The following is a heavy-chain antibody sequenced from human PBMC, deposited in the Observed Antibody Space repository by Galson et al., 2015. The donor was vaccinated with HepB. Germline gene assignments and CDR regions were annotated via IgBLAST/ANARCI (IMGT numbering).Heavy chain of an antibody. D-gene: IGHD3-22*01. CDR1: GFTFSSYG. Sequence: SLRLSCAASGFTFSSYGMHWVRQAPGKGLEWVAVIWHGGTNVNYADSVKGRFTISRDSVKNTLYLQMNSLRAEDTAVYYCVRDRPMQYYYYDTTGYYHWGQGTLVTVSS. V-gene: IGHV3-33*01. CDR3: VRDRPMQYYYYDTTGYYH. J-gene: IGHJ4*02. CDR2: IWHGGTNV.